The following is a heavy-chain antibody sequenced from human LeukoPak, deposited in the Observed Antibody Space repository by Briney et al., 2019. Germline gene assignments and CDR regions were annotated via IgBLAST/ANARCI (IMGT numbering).Heavy chain of an antibody. CDR3: ARRGVNLNQFYYYYYMDV. CDR2: INHSGST. J-gene: IGHJ6*03. CDR1: GGSFSGYY. V-gene: IGHV4-34*01. Sequence: SETLSLTCAVYGGSFSGYYWSWIRQPPGKGLEWIGEINHSGSTNYNPSLKSRVTISVDTSKNQFSLKLSSVTAADTAVYYCARRGVNLNQFYYYYYMDVWGKGTTVTVSS. D-gene: IGHD3-3*01.